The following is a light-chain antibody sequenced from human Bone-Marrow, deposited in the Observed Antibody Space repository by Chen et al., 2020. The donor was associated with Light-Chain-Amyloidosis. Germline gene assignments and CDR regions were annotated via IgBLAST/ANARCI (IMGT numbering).Light chain of an antibody. J-gene: IGLJ2*01. CDR3: QSADSSGTYEVI. CDR2: RDT. CDR1: DLPTKY. V-gene: IGLV3-25*03. Sequence: SYELTQPPSVPVSPGQTARITCSGDDLPTKYAYWYQQKPGQAPVLVIHRDTERPSGISERFSGSSSGTTATLTISGVQAEDEADYHGQSADSSGTYEVIFGGGTKLTVL.